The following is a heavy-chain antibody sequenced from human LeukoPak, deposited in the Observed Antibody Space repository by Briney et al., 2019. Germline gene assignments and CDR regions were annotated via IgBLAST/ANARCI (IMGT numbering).Heavy chain of an antibody. V-gene: IGHV1-46*01. D-gene: IGHD3-22*01. CDR3: ARGDFYYDSSGPAHLKYAFDI. Sequence: GASVKVSCKASGYTFTSYYMYWVRQAPGQGLEWMGIINPNRGSTSYAQKFQGRVTMTRDTSISTAYMELSSLRSEDTAVYYCARGDFYYDSSGPAHLKYAFDIWGQGTMVTVSS. CDR2: INPNRGST. J-gene: IGHJ3*02. CDR1: GYTFTSYY.